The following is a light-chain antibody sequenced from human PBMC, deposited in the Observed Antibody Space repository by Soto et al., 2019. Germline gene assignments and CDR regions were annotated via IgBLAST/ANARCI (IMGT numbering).Light chain of an antibody. V-gene: IGLV2-23*02. J-gene: IGLJ2*01. Sequence: QSVLTQPASVSGSPGQSITISCTGTSSDVGNYNLVSWYQQHPGKVPKVMIYEVSKRPSGVSNRCSGSKSGNTASLTISGLQAEDEADYYCCSYAGGHTLVFGGGTKLTVL. CDR3: CSYAGGHTLV. CDR2: EVS. CDR1: SSDVGNYNL.